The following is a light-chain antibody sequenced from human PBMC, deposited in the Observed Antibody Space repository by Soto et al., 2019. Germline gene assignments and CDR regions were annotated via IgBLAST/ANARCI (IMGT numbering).Light chain of an antibody. V-gene: IGLV2-14*01. CDR2: EVS. CDR3: GSYTSSSTLYV. CDR1: SSDVGGYNY. Sequence: ALTQPASVSGSPGQSITISCTGTSSDVGGYNYVSWYQQHPGKAPKVMLHEVSNRPSGVSNRFSGSKSGNTASLTISGLQAEDEADYYCGSYTSSSTLYVFGTGTKVTVL. J-gene: IGLJ1*01.